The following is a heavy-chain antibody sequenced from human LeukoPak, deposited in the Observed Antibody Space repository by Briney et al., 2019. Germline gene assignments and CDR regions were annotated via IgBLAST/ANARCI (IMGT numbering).Heavy chain of an antibody. D-gene: IGHD3-22*01. CDR3: ARGHYYDTWFDP. J-gene: IGHJ5*02. CDR2: IYYSGST. V-gene: IGHV4-39*07. Sequence: PSETLSLTCTVSGGSISSSSYYWGWIRQPPGKGLEWIGSIYYSGSTYYNPSLKSRVTISVDTSKNQSSLKLSSVTAADTAVYYCARGHYYDTWFDPGGQGTLVTVSS. CDR1: GGSISSSSYY.